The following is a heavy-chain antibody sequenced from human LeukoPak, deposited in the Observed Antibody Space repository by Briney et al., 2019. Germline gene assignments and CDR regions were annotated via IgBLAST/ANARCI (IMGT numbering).Heavy chain of an antibody. CDR3: ARRTQYYYDSSGYYLFDY. CDR1: GGSFSGYY. D-gene: IGHD3-22*01. V-gene: IGHV4-34*01. CDR2: INHSGST. Sequence: SETLSLTCAVYGGSFSGYYWSWIRQPPGKGLEWIGEINHSGSTNYNPSLKSRVTISVDTPKNQFSLKLSSVTAADTAVYYCARRTQYYYDSSGYYLFDYWGQGTLVTVSS. J-gene: IGHJ4*02.